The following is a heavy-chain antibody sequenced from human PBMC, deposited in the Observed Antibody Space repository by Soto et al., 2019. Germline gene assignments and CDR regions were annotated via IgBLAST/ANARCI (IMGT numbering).Heavy chain of an antibody. Sequence: SETLSLTCTVSGGAIISNYCTFVRQPPGKGLEWIVYVYNSGSTNYNPSLKSRVTISEDTSKSQFSLKVNSMTAADTAVYYCARYRREAVAGYTLDNWGQGILVTVSS. CDR2: VYNSGST. CDR3: ARYRREAVAGYTLDN. D-gene: IGHD6-13*01. V-gene: IGHV4-59*01. CDR1: GGAIISNY. J-gene: IGHJ4*02.